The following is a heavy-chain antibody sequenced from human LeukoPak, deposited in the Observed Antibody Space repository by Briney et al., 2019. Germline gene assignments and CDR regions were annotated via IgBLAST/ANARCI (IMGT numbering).Heavy chain of an antibody. CDR1: GGSFSGYY. Sequence: SETLSLTCAVYGGSFSGYYWSWIRQPPGKGLEWIGEINHSGSTNYNPSLKSRVTISVDTSKNQFSLKLSSVTAADTAVYYCARRRYYDILTGFDYWGQGTLVTVSS. CDR2: INHSGST. V-gene: IGHV4-34*01. J-gene: IGHJ4*02. CDR3: ARRRYYDILTGFDY. D-gene: IGHD3-9*01.